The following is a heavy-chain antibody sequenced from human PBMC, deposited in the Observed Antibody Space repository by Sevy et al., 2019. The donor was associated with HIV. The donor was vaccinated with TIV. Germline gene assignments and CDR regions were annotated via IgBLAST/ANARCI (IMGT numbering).Heavy chain of an antibody. CDR2: ISYHGRNQ. J-gene: IGHJ4*02. Sequence: GGSLSLSCAASGFTFSDYAIHWVRQAPGKGLEWLAVISYHGRNQFYADSVRGRFTISRDDSKNTVYLQMNSLRPDDTAVYYCARKQFVLPFDYWGQGTLVTVSS. CDR1: GFTFSDYA. CDR3: ARKQFVLPFDY. V-gene: IGHV3-30*04. D-gene: IGHD6-6*01.